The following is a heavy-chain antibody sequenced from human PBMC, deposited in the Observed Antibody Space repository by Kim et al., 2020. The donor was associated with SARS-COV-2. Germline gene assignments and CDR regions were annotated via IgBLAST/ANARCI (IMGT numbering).Heavy chain of an antibody. CDR3: ARCPVDTDSFWLDP. V-gene: IGHV4-4*02. D-gene: IGHD2-2*02. CDR1: GGSIRSSNW. CDR2: IHFGGKS. Sequence: SETLSLTCTVSGGSIRSSNWWNWVRQAPGMGLDWIGEIHFGGKSNYNPSLESRVLIFVDTAQNQFSLNLTSVTAADTAIYYCARCPVDTDSFWLDPCGRGTL. J-gene: IGHJ5*02.